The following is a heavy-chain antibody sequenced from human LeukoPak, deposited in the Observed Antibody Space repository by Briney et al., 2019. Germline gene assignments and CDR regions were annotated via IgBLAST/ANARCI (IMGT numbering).Heavy chain of an antibody. J-gene: IGHJ4*02. D-gene: IGHD5-12*01. CDR1: GGSISSSYW. V-gene: IGHV4-4*02. Sequence: PSETLSLTCAVSGGSISSSYWWTWVRQPPGKGLEWIGEIYHSGSTNYNASFKSRVNISVDKSKNQLSLKLSSVTAADTAVYYCARDNEYSGYDYWGQGTLVTVSS. CDR2: IYHSGST. CDR3: ARDNEYSGYDY.